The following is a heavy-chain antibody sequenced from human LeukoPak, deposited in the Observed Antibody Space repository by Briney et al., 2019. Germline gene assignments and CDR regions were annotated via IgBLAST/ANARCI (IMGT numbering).Heavy chain of an antibody. Sequence: GGSQRLSCEGSGFTFSTSWMHWVRQAPGKGLVWVSRIDSDGSRITYADSVKGRFTISRDNARNSLYLQMNSLRAEDTAVYYCARGEWSSSPFDYWGQGTLVTVSS. CDR1: GFTFSTSW. CDR2: IDSDGSRI. V-gene: IGHV3-74*03. J-gene: IGHJ4*02. CDR3: ARGEWSSSPFDY. D-gene: IGHD6-6*01.